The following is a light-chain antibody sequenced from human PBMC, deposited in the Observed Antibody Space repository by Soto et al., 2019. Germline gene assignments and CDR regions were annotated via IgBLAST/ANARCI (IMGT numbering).Light chain of an antibody. CDR1: SGHSSYA. V-gene: IGLV4-69*01. CDR3: QTWGADSVI. Sequence: QLVLTQSPSASASLGASVKLTCTLSSGHSSYAIAWHQQQPEKGPRFLMKLNSDGSHSKGDGISDRFSGSSSGAERYLTISSLQSEDEADYYYQTWGADSVIFGGGTKLTVL. J-gene: IGLJ2*01. CDR2: LNSDGSH.